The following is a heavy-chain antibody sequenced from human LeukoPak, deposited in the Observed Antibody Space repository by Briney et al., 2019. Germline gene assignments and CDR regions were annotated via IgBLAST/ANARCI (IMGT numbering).Heavy chain of an antibody. Sequence: PGGSLRLSCAASGFTFSSYGMHWVRQAPGKGLEWVAVISYDGSNKYYADSVKGRFTISRDNSKNTLFLQMNSLKTEDTAMYYCVKDGVWGQGTLVTVSS. V-gene: IGHV3-30*18. D-gene: IGHD3-3*01. CDR1: GFTFSSYG. CDR2: ISYDGSNK. J-gene: IGHJ4*02. CDR3: VKDGV.